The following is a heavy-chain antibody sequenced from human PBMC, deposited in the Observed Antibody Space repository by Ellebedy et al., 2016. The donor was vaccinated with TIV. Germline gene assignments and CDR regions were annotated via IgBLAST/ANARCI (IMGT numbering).Heavy chain of an antibody. D-gene: IGHD6-19*01. CDR3: AREDNSGWYYMDV. V-gene: IGHV3-11*01. Sequence: PGGSLRLSCAASGFTFSDYYMSWIRQAPGKGLEWVSYISSSGSIKYYADSVKGRFTISRDSAKNSLYLQMNGLRAEDTAVYYCAREDNSGWYYMDVWGKGTTVTVSS. J-gene: IGHJ6*03. CDR1: GFTFSDYY. CDR2: ISSSGSIK.